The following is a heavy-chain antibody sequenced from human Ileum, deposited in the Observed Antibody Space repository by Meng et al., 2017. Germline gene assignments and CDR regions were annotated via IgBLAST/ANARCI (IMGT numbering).Heavy chain of an antibody. CDR3: KSDSGRGYSPSESSFDL. CDR2: INTGGEIT. D-gene: IGHD1-1*01. V-gene: IGHV3-48*03. CDR1: GFMFSDFE. Sequence: GESLKISCAASGFMFSDFEMNWVRQAPGEGLEWLAYINTGGEITYYADSVQGRFTISRDNGKKSLFLQIDSLRAEDTAVYYCKSDSGRGYSPSESSFDLWGQGTRVTGSS. J-gene: IGHJ3*01.